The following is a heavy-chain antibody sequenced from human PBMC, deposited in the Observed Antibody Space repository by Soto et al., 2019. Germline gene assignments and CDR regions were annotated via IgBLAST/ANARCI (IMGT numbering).Heavy chain of an antibody. CDR1: GFSVGSNY. J-gene: IGHJ4*02. CDR3: ARKSDSSPVPEADGV. D-gene: IGHD2-8*01. Sequence: EVQLVETGGCLIQPGGSLRLSCAASGFSVGSNYMTWVRQSPGKGLEWVSLIYSNGDTDYADSVKGRFSISRDNFKNTLYLQMNNLSAEDTAVYHCARKSDSSPVPEADGVWGRGTLVTVSS. CDR2: IYSNGDT. V-gene: IGHV3-53*02.